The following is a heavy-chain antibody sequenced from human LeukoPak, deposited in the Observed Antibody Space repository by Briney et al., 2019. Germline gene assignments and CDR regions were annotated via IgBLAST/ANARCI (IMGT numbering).Heavy chain of an antibody. Sequence: SETLSLTCAVYGGSFSGYYWNWIRQPPGKGLEWIGKIDHSGNTSYSPSLKSRVTISVDTSKNQFSLKLGSVTAADTAVYYCARGGFSYWYFDLWGRGTLVTVSS. CDR2: IDHSGNT. D-gene: IGHD3-10*01. J-gene: IGHJ2*01. CDR1: GGSFSGYY. CDR3: ARGGFSYWYFDL. V-gene: IGHV4-34*01.